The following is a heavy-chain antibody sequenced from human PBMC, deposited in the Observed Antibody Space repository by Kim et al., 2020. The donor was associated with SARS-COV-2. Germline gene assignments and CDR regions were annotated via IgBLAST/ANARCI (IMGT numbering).Heavy chain of an antibody. V-gene: IGHV3-11*01. Sequence: SEKGRFTISRDNAKNSLYLQMNSLRAEDTAVYYCARDRWYYDILTEGFDYWGPGTLVTVSS. CDR3: ARDRWYYDILTEGFDY. D-gene: IGHD3-9*01. J-gene: IGHJ4*02.